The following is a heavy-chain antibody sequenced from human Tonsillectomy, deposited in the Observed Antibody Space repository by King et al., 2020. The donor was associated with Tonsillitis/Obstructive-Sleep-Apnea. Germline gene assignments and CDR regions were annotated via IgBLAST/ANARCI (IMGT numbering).Heavy chain of an antibody. D-gene: IGHD6-13*01. CDR3: AKXXMGXSWYYXXSPLDY. V-gene: IGHV3-43*01. Sequence: VQLVESGGVVVQPGGSLRLSCAASGFTFDDYTMHWVRQAPGKGLEWVSLISWDGGSTYYADSVKGRFTISRDNSKNSLYLQMNSLRTEDTALYYCAKXXMGXSWYYXXSPLDYWGXXTLVXVS. CDR2: ISWDGGST. CDR1: GFTFDDYT. J-gene: IGHJ4*02.